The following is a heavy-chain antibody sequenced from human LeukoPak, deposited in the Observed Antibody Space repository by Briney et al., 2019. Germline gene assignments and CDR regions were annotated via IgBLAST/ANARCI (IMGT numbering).Heavy chain of an antibody. D-gene: IGHD3-9*01. J-gene: IGHJ6*02. CDR1: GGSISSYY. Sequence: SETLYLTCAVSGGSISSYYWSWIRQPPGKGLEWIGYIYYSGSTNYNPSLKSRVTISVDTSKNQFSLKLSSVTAADTAVYYCARVFPGGYYDILTGYYDYYYYYGMDVWGQGTTVTVSS. CDR2: IYYSGST. CDR3: ARVFPGGYYDILTGYYDYYYYYGMDV. V-gene: IGHV4-59*01.